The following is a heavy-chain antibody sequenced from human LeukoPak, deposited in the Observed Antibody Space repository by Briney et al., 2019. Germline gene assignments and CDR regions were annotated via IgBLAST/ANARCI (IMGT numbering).Heavy chain of an antibody. Sequence: GGSLRLSCAASGFTFSRYAIHWVRQAPGKGLEWVAIISYDGSSKYYADSVKGRFTISRDNSKNTLYLQMNSLRAEDTAIYYFAREGLDSYDSSGYPNWFDSWGQGTLVTVSS. D-gene: IGHD3-22*01. V-gene: IGHV3-30-3*01. CDR3: AREGLDSYDSSGYPNWFDS. J-gene: IGHJ5*01. CDR1: GFTFSRYA. CDR2: ISYDGSSK.